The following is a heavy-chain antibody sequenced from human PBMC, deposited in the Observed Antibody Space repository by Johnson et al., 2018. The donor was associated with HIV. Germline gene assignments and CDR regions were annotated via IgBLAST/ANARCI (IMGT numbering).Heavy chain of an antibody. CDR2: IWYDGSNK. CDR1: GFTFSSYG. D-gene: IGHD3-22*01. J-gene: IGHJ3*02. V-gene: IGHV3-33*06. CDR3: AKATSSGYYHDAFDI. Sequence: VQVLESGGGFIQPGGSLRLSCAASGFTFSSYGMHWVRQAPGKGLEWVAVIWYDGSNKYYADSVKGRFTISRDNSKNTLYLQMNSLRAEDTAVYYCAKATSSGYYHDAFDIWGQGTMVTVSS.